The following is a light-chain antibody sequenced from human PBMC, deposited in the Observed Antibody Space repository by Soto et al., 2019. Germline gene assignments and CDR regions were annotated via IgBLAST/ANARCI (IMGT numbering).Light chain of an antibody. Sequence: AIRMTQSPSSFSASTGDRVTITCRASQGISTYVAWYQQKPGKAPKLLIYAASTLQSGVPSRFSGSGSGTDFTLTINCLQSEDFASYYCQQYYSSPYTFGQGTKVEIK. CDR3: QQYYSSPYT. V-gene: IGKV1-8*01. CDR1: QGISTY. J-gene: IGKJ2*01. CDR2: AAS.